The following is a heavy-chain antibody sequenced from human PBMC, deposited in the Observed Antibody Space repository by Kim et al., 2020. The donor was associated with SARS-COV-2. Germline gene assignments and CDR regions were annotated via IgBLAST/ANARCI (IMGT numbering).Heavy chain of an antibody. D-gene: IGHD1-1*01. Sequence: AQKLQGRVTMTTDTSTSTAYMELRSLRSDDTAVYYCARGGLERERGRMDVWGKGTTVTVSS. CDR3: ARGGLERERGRMDV. J-gene: IGHJ6*03. V-gene: IGHV1-18*01.